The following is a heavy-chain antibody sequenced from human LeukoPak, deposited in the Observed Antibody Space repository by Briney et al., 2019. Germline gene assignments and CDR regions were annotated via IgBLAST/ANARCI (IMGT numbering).Heavy chain of an antibody. D-gene: IGHD2-2*01. CDR3: ARSGYCSSTSCYAVDYFDY. Sequence: SETLSLTCAVYGGSFSGYYWSWIRQPAGKGLEWIGRIYTSGSTNYKPSLKSRVTISVDKSKNQFSLKLSSVTAADTAVYYCARSGYCSSTSCYAVDYFDYWGQGTLVTVSS. CDR1: GGSFSGYY. J-gene: IGHJ4*02. CDR2: IYTSGST. V-gene: IGHV4-59*10.